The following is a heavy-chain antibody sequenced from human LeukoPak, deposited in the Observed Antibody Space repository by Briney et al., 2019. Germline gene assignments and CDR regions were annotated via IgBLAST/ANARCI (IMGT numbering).Heavy chain of an antibody. V-gene: IGHV1-18*01. CDR2: ISAYNGNT. D-gene: IGHD3-10*01. Sequence: ASVNVSCKASGYSFTSDGISWVRQAAGQGLEGMGWISAYNGNTNYAQKLQGRVTMTTDTSTSTAYMELRSLRSDDTAVYYCATPGFWRGYYGSGSSSNLDYWGQGTLVTVSS. CDR3: ATPGFWRGYYGSGSSSNLDY. J-gene: IGHJ4*02. CDR1: GYSFTSDG.